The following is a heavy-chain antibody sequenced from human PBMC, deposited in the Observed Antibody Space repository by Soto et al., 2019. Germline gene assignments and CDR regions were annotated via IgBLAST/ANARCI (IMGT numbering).Heavy chain of an antibody. CDR3: ARCRTVLSIGPLLV. J-gene: IGHJ1*01. Sequence: QIQLVQSGAEVKKPGASVKVSCKDSGYNFFDYGVSWVRQAPGQGLEWMGWVSPKSGNTDYARKVQGRVTMTTDISTNTAYMELRGLISDDTGVYYCARCRTVLSIGPLLVWVQGTLVSVSS. CDR2: VSPKSGNT. CDR1: GYNFFDYG. D-gene: IGHD3-16*02. V-gene: IGHV1-18*01.